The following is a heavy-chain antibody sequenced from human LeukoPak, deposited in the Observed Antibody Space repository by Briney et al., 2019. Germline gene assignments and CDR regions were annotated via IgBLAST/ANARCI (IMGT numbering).Heavy chain of an antibody. D-gene: IGHD6-19*01. V-gene: IGHV3-23*01. CDR3: AKAGGIAVAGTCDY. CDR1: GFTFSSYD. J-gene: IGHJ4*02. Sequence: PGGSLRLSCAASGFTFSSYDMSWVRQAPGKGLEWVSAISGSGGSTYYADSVKGRFTISRDNSKNTLYLQMNSLRAEDTAVYYCAKAGGIAVAGTCDYWGQGTLVTVSS. CDR2: ISGSGGST.